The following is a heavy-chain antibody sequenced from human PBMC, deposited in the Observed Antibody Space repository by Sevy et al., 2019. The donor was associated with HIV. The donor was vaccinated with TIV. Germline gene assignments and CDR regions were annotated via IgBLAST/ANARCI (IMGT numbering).Heavy chain of an antibody. V-gene: IGHV3-23*01. Sequence: GGSLRLSCAASGFTFSDYGMTWVRQAPGKGLECVSSISNSGAGTYYADSVKGRFIISRDNSKNTVYLQMNSLRAEDTALYYCGKRRTTGMTDWFDSGAREPWSPSPQ. D-gene: IGHD1-1*01. CDR1: GFTFSDYG. J-gene: IGHJ5*01. CDR3: GKRRTTGMTDWFDS. CDR2: ISNSGAGT.